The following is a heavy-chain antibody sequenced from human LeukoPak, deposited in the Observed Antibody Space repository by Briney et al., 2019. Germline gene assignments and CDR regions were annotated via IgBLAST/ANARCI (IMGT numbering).Heavy chain of an antibody. CDR2: ISGSGGST. Sequence: GGSLRLSCAASGFTFSSYAMSWVRQAPGKGLEWVSAISGSGGSTYYADSVKGRFTISRDNSKNTLYLQMNSLRAEDTAVYYCARDGGSSWYTAVWFDPWGQGTLVTVSS. J-gene: IGHJ5*02. CDR3: ARDGGSSWYTAVWFDP. D-gene: IGHD6-13*01. V-gene: IGHV3-23*01. CDR1: GFTFSSYA.